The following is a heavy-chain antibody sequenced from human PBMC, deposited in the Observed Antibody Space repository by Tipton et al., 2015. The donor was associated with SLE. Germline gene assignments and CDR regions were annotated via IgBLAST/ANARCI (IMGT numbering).Heavy chain of an antibody. J-gene: IGHJ4*02. CDR2: VHSSGRT. Sequence: TLSLTCSVSVYSITSGHYWAWIRQPAGKGLEWIGRVHSSGRTHYDPSLNSRVTVSVDMSKSQISLKLTSVIAADTAVYYCARTDGGGATFFDQWGQGTLVTVSS. CDR1: VYSITSGHY. D-gene: IGHD3-16*01. CDR3: ARTDGGGATFFDQ. V-gene: IGHV4-38-2*01.